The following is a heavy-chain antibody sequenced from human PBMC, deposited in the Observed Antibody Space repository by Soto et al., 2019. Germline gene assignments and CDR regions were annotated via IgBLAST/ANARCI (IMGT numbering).Heavy chain of an antibody. CDR3: TRSWPGEGGYDF. J-gene: IGHJ4*02. V-gene: IGHV1-18*01. CDR1: GYTFTRYG. Sequence: ASVKVSCKASGYTFTRYGISWVRQAPGQGLEWMGWMSAKNGKTGYAQKFRGRVSMTRDTSTTTAYMELSSLRPEDTAIYYCTRSWPGEGGYDFWGQGTRVTVSS. D-gene: IGHD5-12*01. CDR2: MSAKNGKT.